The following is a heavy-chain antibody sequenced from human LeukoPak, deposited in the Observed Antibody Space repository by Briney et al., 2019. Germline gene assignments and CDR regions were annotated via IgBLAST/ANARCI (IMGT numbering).Heavy chain of an antibody. J-gene: IGHJ6*02. CDR3: ARGEMATIRDYYYYGMDV. D-gene: IGHD5-24*01. V-gene: IGHV1-69*04. CDR1: GGTFSSYA. Sequence: SVKVSCRASGGTFSSYAISWVRQAPGQGLEWMGRIIPIFGIANYAQKFQGRVTITADKSTSTAYMELSSLRSEDTAVYYCARGEMATIRDYYYYGMDVWGQGTTVTVSS. CDR2: IIPIFGIA.